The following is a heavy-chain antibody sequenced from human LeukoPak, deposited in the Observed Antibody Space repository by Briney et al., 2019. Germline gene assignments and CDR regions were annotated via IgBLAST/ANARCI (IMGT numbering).Heavy chain of an antibody. CDR3: AKEVLTPGPGGYFDY. J-gene: IGHJ4*02. CDR1: GLTFSRYG. CDR2: ISYDGSNK. D-gene: IGHD1-14*01. V-gene: IGHV3-30*18. Sequence: PGRSLRLSCAASGLTFSRYGMHGVPEAPGKGREWVAVISYDGSNKYYADSVKGRFTISRDNSKNTLYLQMNSLRAEDTAVYYCAKEVLTPGPGGYFDYWGQGTLVTVSS.